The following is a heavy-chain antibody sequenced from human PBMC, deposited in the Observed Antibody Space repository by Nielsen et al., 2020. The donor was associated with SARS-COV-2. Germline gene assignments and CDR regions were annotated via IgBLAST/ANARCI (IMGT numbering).Heavy chain of an antibody. D-gene: IGHD2-2*01. V-gene: IGHV3-30*04. Sequence: GESLKISCATSGFTFSSHALHWVRQAPGKGLQWMAIISYDGTEHYADSVKGRFTISRDNSKNIVYLQMNSLKLEDTAVYFCARETIDHTSSFIDFWGQGTLVTVSS. CDR1: GFTFSSHA. CDR3: ARETIDHTSSFIDF. CDR2: ISYDGTE. J-gene: IGHJ4*02.